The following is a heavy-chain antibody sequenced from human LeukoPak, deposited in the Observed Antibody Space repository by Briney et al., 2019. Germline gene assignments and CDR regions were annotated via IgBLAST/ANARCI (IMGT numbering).Heavy chain of an antibody. D-gene: IGHD4-23*01. V-gene: IGHV3-9*01. CDR1: GFTFDDYA. CDR2: ISWNSGTI. J-gene: IGHJ4*02. Sequence: GGSLRLSCAASGFTFDDYAMPWVRQAPGKGLEWVSGISWNSGTIGYADSVKGRFTISRDNAKNSLYLQMNSLRAEDTAFYYCAKDKVFGGELDYWGQGTLVTVSS. CDR3: AKDKVFGGELDY.